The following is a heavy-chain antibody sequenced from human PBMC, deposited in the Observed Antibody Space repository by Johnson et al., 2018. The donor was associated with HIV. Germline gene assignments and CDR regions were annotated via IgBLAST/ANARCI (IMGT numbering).Heavy chain of an antibody. CDR1: GFTFDDYG. V-gene: IGHV3-20*04. CDR2: INWNGGST. CDR3: ATGENLKWELRFVDAFDI. D-gene: IGHD1-26*01. Sequence: VQLVESGGGLVQPGRSLRVSCAASGFTFDDYGMNWVRQAPGKGLEWVSGINWNGGSTGYADSVKGRFTISRDNAKNSLYLQMNSLRAEDTALYYCATGENLKWELRFVDAFDIWGQGTMVTVSS. J-gene: IGHJ3*02.